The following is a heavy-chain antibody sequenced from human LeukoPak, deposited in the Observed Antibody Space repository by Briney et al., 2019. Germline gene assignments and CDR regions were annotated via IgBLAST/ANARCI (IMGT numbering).Heavy chain of an antibody. J-gene: IGHJ6*02. CDR2: IGAYNGNT. Sequence: ASVKVSCKASGYTFTSYGISWVRQAPGQGLEWMGWIGAYNGNTNYAQKLQGRVTVTTDTSTSTAYMELRSLRSDDTAVYYCARDLGRGYDYGMDVWGQGTTVTVSS. V-gene: IGHV1-18*01. CDR1: GYTFTSYG. CDR3: ARDLGRGYDYGMDV.